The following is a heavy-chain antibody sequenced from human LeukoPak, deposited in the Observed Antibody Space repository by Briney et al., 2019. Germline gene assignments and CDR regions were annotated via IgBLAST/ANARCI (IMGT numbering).Heavy chain of an antibody. D-gene: IGHD3-10*01. Sequence: SETLSFTCTVSGGSISSYYWSWIRQPPGKGLEWIGYIYYSGSTNYNPSLKSRVTISVDTSKNQFSLKLSSVTAADTAVYYCARDRRITMVRGPPAWFDPWGQGTLVTVSS. V-gene: IGHV4-59*01. CDR1: GGSISSYY. CDR2: IYYSGST. J-gene: IGHJ5*02. CDR3: ARDRRITMVRGPPAWFDP.